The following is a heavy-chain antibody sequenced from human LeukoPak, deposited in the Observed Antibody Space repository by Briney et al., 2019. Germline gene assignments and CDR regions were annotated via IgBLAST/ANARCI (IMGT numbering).Heavy chain of an antibody. Sequence: PGGSLRLSCAASGFTFSDYYMSWIRQAPGKGLEWVPYISSSTSYTNYADSVKGRFTISRDDAKNSLFLQMNSLRAEDTAVYFCAKISGSGWYFDYWGQGTLVTVSS. CDR3: AKISGSGWYFDY. D-gene: IGHD6-19*01. J-gene: IGHJ4*02. CDR2: ISSSTSYT. CDR1: GFTFSDYY. V-gene: IGHV3-11*06.